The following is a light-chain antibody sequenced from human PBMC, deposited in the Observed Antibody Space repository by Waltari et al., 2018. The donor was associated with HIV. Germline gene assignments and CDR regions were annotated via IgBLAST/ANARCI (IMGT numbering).Light chain of an antibody. CDR3: QQYNSFTWT. CDR2: KAS. J-gene: IGKJ1*01. Sequence: DIQITQSPSTLSPSVGHRVTSTCRASQSISSWLAWYQQKPGKAPKLLIYKASSLESGVPSRFSGSGSGTEFTLTISSLQPDDFATYYCQQYNSFTWTFGQGTKVEIK. V-gene: IGKV1-5*03. CDR1: QSISSW.